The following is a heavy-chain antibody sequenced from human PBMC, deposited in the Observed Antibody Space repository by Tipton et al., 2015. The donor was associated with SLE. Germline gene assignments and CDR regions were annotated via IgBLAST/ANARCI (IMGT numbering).Heavy chain of an antibody. CDR2: IFHSGIT. V-gene: IGHV4-28*01. J-gene: IGHJ4*02. CDR1: GFTISGSW. D-gene: IGHD2-8*01. CDR3: ARLRRHENLIRMAWL. Sequence: LRLSCAGSGFTISGSWMHWVRQPPGKGLQWIGYIFHSGITYYNPSLKSRVTMPVDRSKNQFSLRLTSATAADTAVYYCARLRRHENLIRMAWLWDQGTLVTVSS.